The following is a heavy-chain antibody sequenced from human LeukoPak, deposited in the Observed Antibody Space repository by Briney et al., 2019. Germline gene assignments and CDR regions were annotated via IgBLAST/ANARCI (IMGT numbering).Heavy chain of an antibody. CDR1: GGTFSSYA. Sequence: GASVKVSCKASGGTFSSYAISWVRQAPGQGLEWMGGIIPIFGTANYAQKFQGRVTITADESTSTAYMELRSLRSDDTAVYYCARALWSGYSSILAYFDYWGQGTLVTVSS. V-gene: IGHV1-69*13. CDR3: ARALWSGYSSILAYFDY. D-gene: IGHD3-3*01. CDR2: IIPIFGTA. J-gene: IGHJ4*02.